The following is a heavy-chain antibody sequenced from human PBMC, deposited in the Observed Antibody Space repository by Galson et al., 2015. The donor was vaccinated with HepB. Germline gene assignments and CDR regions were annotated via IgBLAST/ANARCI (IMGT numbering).Heavy chain of an antibody. CDR1: GYTFTSYA. J-gene: IGHJ4*02. V-gene: IGHV7-4-1*02. Sequence: SVKVSCKASGYTFTSYAMNWVRQAPGQGLEWMGWINTNTGNPTYAQGFTGRFVFSLDTSVSTAYLQISSLKAEDTAVYYCARVWDNSPSYYDSSGYYGYWGQGTLVTVSS. D-gene: IGHD3-22*01. CDR3: ARVWDNSPSYYDSSGYYGY. CDR2: INTNTGNP.